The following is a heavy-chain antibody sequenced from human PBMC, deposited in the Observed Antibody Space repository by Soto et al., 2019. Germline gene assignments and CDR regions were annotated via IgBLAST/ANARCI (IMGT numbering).Heavy chain of an antibody. V-gene: IGHV4-61*01. CDR3: ARDSDMYYYDSSGYRSYGMDV. CDR1: GVSVSSGSYY. Sequence: ETLALTCAVSGVSVSSGSYYGSWIRQPPGKGLEWIGYIYYSGSTNYNPSLKSRVTISVDTSKNQFSLKLSSVNAADTAVYYCARDSDMYYYDSSGYRSYGMDVWGQGTTVTVYS. D-gene: IGHD3-22*01. CDR2: IYYSGST. J-gene: IGHJ6*02.